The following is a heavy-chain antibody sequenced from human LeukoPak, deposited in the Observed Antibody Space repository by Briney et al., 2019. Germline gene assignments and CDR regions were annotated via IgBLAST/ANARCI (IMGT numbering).Heavy chain of an antibody. CDR2: ISYDGSNK. J-gene: IGHJ4*02. CDR3: AKDRYGMAIDY. D-gene: IGHD5-24*01. Sequence: GGSLRLSCAASGFTFSSYGMHWVRQAPGKGLEWVAVISYDGSNKYYADSVKGRFTISRDNSKNTLYLQMNSLRAEDTAVYYCAKDRYGMAIDYWGQGTLVTVSS. CDR1: GFTFSSYG. V-gene: IGHV3-30*18.